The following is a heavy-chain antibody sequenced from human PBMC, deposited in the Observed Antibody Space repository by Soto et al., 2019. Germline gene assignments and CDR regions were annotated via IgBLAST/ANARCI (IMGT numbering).Heavy chain of an antibody. CDR2: INAYNGET. J-gene: IGHJ6*02. Sequence: QVQLVQSGPEVKKPGASVKVSCKASGYTFSNYGITWVRQAPGQGLEWMGWINAYNGETNYAQKLQGRVTMTTATSTRTAYMELKSLKSADTAAYYCARRGAPPYYYYGLDVWGQGTTVTVSS. V-gene: IGHV1-18*01. D-gene: IGHD3-16*01. CDR1: GYTFSNYG. CDR3: ARRGAPPYYYYGLDV.